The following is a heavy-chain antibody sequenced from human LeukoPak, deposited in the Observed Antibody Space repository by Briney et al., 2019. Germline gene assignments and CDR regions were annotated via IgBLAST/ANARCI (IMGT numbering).Heavy chain of an antibody. D-gene: IGHD2-15*01. CDR2: INHSGST. V-gene: IGHV4-34*01. CDR1: GGSFSGYY. J-gene: IGHJ5*02. CDR3: ARGRKRIVVVVAASNWFDP. Sequence: SETLSLTCGVYGGSFSGYYWSWIRQPPGKGLEWIGEINHSGSTNYNPSLKSRVTISVDTSKNQFSLKLSSVTAADTAVYYCARGRKRIVVVVAASNWFDPWGQGTLVTVSS.